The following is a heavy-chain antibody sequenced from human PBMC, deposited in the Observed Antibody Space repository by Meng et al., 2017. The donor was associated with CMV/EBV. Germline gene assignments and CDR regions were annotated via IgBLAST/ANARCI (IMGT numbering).Heavy chain of an antibody. D-gene: IGHD1-26*01. V-gene: IGHV4-61*01. Sequence: SETLSLTCTVSGGSVSTNNYYWSWIRQPPGKGLEWIGYISYSGTTKYGSSLKRRVTMSVDTSNNRFSLKLNSVTAADTAVYCCARLRTLGYAMDVWGQGTTVTVSS. CDR2: ISYSGTT. CDR3: ARLRTLGYAMDV. J-gene: IGHJ6*02. CDR1: GGSVSTNNYY.